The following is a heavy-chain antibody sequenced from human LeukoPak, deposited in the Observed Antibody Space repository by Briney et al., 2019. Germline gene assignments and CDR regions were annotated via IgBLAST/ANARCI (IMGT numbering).Heavy chain of an antibody. Sequence: PGGSLRLSCAASGLTFSDAWMFWVRQAPGKGLEWVGRIKSKTDGGTTDYAAPVKGRFTISRDDSKDTLYLQMDSLKIEDTAIYYCTLASGNLWPSSWGQGTLVLVSS. V-gene: IGHV3-15*01. J-gene: IGHJ4*02. D-gene: IGHD3-9*01. CDR1: GLTFSDAW. CDR3: TLASGNLWPSS. CDR2: IKSKTDGGTT.